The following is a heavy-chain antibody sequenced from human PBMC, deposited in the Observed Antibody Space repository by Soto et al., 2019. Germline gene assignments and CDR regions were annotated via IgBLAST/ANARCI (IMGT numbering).Heavy chain of an antibody. J-gene: IGHJ5*02. D-gene: IGHD3-3*01. Sequence: ASVKGSCKASGYTFTGYSMHWVRQAPGRGLEWMGWINPNSGGTNYAQKFQGRVTMTRDTSISTAYMELSRLRSDDTAVYYCSTPPYDFWSGFSPSGPWGQGILVTAS. CDR1: GYTFTGYS. V-gene: IGHV1-2*02. CDR3: STPPYDFWSGFSPSGP. CDR2: INPNSGGT.